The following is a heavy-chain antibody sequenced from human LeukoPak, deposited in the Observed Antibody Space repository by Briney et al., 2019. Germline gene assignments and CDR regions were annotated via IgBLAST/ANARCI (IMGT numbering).Heavy chain of an antibody. D-gene: IGHD2-21*02. CDR3: AREACAGGDCYSLDY. CDR2: ITGSGGST. Sequence: GGSLRLSCAASGFAFSNYGMNWVRQAPGKGLEWVSGITGSGGSTGYADSVKGRFTISRDNAKNSLYLQMNSLRAEDTALYYCAREACAGGDCYSLDYWGQGTLVTVSS. V-gene: IGHV3-20*04. CDR1: GFAFSNYG. J-gene: IGHJ4*02.